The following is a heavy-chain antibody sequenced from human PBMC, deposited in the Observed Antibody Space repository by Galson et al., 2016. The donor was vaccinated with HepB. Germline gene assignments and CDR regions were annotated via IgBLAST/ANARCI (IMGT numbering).Heavy chain of an antibody. V-gene: IGHV4-30-2*01. CDR2: IYRRGNT. J-gene: IGHJ5*02. CDR3: ARGYFDFGWFDP. CDR1: GGSISSGGYS. D-gene: IGHD3-9*01. Sequence: TLSLTCVVSGGSISSGGYSWSWIRQPPGKGLEWIGYIYRRGNTYYNPSLKSRVTISLDRSENQFSLKMSSVTAADTAVYYFARGYFDFGWFDPWGQGTLVTVSS.